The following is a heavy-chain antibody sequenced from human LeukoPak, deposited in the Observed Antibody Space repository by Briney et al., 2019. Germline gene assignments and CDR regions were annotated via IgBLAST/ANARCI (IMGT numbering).Heavy chain of an antibody. Sequence: GGSLRLSCAASGFTFSDYDMHWVRHAPGKGLKWVSAIGTAGDTYYTGSVKGRFTISRENAKNSLYLQMNSLRAGDTAVYYCARVAKERVGGVYYFDYWGQGILVTVSS. J-gene: IGHJ4*02. CDR2: IGTAGDT. CDR1: GFTFSDYD. CDR3: ARVAKERVGGVYYFDY. V-gene: IGHV3-13*01. D-gene: IGHD1-1*01.